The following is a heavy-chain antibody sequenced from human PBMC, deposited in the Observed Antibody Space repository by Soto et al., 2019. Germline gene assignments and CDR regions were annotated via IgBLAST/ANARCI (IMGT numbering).Heavy chain of an antibody. CDR3: AKPITGTTRVDY. V-gene: IGHV3-23*04. CDR1: GFTFSNYA. Sequence: DVQLVESGGGLVQPGGSLRLSCAASGFTFSNYAMNWVRQAPGKGLEWVSGISDTGGSTYYAASVKGRITISRDNSKNTLSLQMNSLRAEDTAIYYCAKPITGTTRVDYWGQGTLVTVSS. CDR2: ISDTGGST. J-gene: IGHJ4*02. D-gene: IGHD1-7*01.